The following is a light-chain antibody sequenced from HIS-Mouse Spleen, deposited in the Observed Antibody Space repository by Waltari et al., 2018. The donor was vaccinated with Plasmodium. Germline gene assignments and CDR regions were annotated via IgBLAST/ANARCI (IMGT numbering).Light chain of an antibody. V-gene: IGLV3-10*01. Sequence: SYELTQPPSVSVSPGQTARITCSGDALPKKYAYWYQKKSGQAPVLCIYEDSKRPSGIPESFSGSSSGTMATLTISGAQVEDEADDYCYSTDSSGNHRVFGGGTKLTVL. J-gene: IGLJ3*02. CDR1: ALPKKY. CDR3: YSTDSSGNHRV. CDR2: EDS.